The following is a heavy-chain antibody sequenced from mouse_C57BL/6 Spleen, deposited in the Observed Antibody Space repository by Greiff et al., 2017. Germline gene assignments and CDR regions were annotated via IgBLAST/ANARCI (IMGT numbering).Heavy chain of an antibody. Sequence: EVKLQQSGPELVKPGASVKISCKASGYTFTDYYMNWVKQSHGKSLEWIGDINPNNGGTSYNQKFKGKATLTVDKSSSTAYMELRSLTSEDSAVYYCARGDYYAMDYGGQGTSGTVSS. CDR2: INPNNGGT. V-gene: IGHV1-26*01. CDR3: ARGDYYAMDY. J-gene: IGHJ4*01. CDR1: GYTFTDYY.